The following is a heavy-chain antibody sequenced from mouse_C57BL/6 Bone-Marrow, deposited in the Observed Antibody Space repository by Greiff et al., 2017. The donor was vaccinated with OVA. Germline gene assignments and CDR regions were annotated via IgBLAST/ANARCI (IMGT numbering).Heavy chain of an antibody. D-gene: IGHD3-2*02. J-gene: IGHJ2*01. CDR3: AREDTAQATAFDY. CDR1: GYTFTSYG. Sequence: VHLVESGAELARPGASVKLSCKASGYTFTSYGISWVKQRTGQGLEWIGEIYPRSGNTYYNEKFKGKATLTADKSSSTAYMELRSLTSEDSAVYFCAREDTAQATAFDYWGQGTTLTVSS. CDR2: IYPRSGNT. V-gene: IGHV1-81*01.